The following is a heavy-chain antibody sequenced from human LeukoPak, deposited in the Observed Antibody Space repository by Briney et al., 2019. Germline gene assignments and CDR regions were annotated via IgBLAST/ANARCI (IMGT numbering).Heavy chain of an antibody. CDR2: ISAYNGNT. V-gene: IGHV1-18*01. Sequence: GASVKVSCKASGYTFTSYGISWVRQAPGQGLEWMGWISAYNGNTNYAQKLQGRVTMTTDTSTSTAYMELRSLRSDDTAVYYCAREGNLSGYVYXXXGMDVWGQGTTVTVSS. D-gene: IGHD5-12*01. CDR3: AREGNLSGYVYXXXGMDV. J-gene: IGHJ6*02. CDR1: GYTFTSYG.